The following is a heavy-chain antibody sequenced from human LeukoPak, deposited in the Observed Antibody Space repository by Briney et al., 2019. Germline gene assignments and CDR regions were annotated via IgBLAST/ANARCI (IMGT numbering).Heavy chain of an antibody. Sequence: SETLSLTCTVSGGSISSSNYYWGWIRQLPGKGLEWIGTIYYSGSTYYNPSLKSRVTISPDTSKSHFSLRLSSVTAADTAVYYCARDLAGHFGGFYFDYWGQGTLVTVSS. CDR1: GGSISSSNYY. CDR2: IYYSGST. V-gene: IGHV4-39*07. D-gene: IGHD2-21*01. J-gene: IGHJ4*02. CDR3: ARDLAGHFGGFYFDY.